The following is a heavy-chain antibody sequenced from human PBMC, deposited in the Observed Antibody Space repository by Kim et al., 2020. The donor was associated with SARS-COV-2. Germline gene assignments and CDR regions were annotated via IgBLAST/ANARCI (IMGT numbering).Heavy chain of an antibody. V-gene: IGHV3-15*01. CDR3: TTDFLVATGLGGY. Sequence: YAAPVKGRFTISRDVSKNTLYLQMNSLKTEDTAVYYCTTDFLVATGLGGYWGQGTLVTVSS. D-gene: IGHD5-12*01. J-gene: IGHJ4*02.